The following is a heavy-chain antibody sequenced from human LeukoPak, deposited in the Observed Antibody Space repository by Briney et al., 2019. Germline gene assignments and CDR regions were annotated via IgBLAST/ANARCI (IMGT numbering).Heavy chain of an antibody. D-gene: IGHD2-21*01. V-gene: IGHV3-21*01. CDR2: ISSSSSSI. Sequence: GGSLRLSCAASGFTFSSYSMNWVRQAPGKGLEWVSSISSSSSSIFYADSLKGRFTISRDNAKNSLFLQMKSLRVEDTAVYYCARDGVIPGGAFDIWGQGTMVTVSS. CDR1: GFTFSSYS. CDR3: ARDGVIPGGAFDI. J-gene: IGHJ3*02.